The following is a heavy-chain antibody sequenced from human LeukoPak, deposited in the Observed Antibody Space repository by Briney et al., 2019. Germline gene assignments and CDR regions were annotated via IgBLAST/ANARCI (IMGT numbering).Heavy chain of an antibody. Sequence: PGGSLRLSCAASGFTFSSYSMNWVRQAPGKGLEWVSYISSSSSTIYYADSVKGRFTISRDNAKNSLYLQMNSLRAEDTALYYCAKGRLLDIHYDILTDVDYWGQGTLVTVSS. J-gene: IGHJ4*02. D-gene: IGHD3-9*01. CDR3: AKGRLLDIHYDILTDVDY. CDR2: ISSSSSTI. CDR1: GFTFSSYS. V-gene: IGHV3-48*01.